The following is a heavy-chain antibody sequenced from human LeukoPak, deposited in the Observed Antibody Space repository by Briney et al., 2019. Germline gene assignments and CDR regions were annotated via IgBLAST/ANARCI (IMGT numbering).Heavy chain of an antibody. CDR3: ARDDYDILTGYYMGLDY. CDR2: INPNSGGT. Sequence: ASVKVSCKASGYTFTGYYMHWVRQAPGQGLEWMGWINPNSGGTNYAQKFQGRVTMTRDTSISTAYMELSRLRSDDTAVYYCARDDYDILTGYYMGLDYWGQGTLVTVSS. J-gene: IGHJ4*02. V-gene: IGHV1-2*02. CDR1: GYTFTGYY. D-gene: IGHD3-9*01.